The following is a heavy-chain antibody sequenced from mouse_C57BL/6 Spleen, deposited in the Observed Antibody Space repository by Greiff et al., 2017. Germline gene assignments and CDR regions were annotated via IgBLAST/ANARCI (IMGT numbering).Heavy chain of an antibody. CDR3: ASHYYGSSSWYFDV. CDR2: INPNNGGT. J-gene: IGHJ1*03. Sequence: EVQLQQSGPELVKPGASVKIPCKASGYTFTDYNMDWVKQSHGKSLEWIGDINPNNGGTIYNQKFKGKATLTVDKSSSTAYMELRSLTSEDTAVYYCASHYYGSSSWYFDVWGTGTTVTVSS. V-gene: IGHV1-18*01. D-gene: IGHD1-1*01. CDR1: GYTFTDYN.